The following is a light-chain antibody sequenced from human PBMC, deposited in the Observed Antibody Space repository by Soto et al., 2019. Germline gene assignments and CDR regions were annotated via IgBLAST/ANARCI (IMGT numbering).Light chain of an antibody. CDR3: QQYGSSPPMYT. CDR2: GAS. CDR1: QSVNSRF. J-gene: IGKJ2*01. V-gene: IGKV3-20*01. Sequence: EIVLTQSPGTLSLSPGERATLSCRASQSVNSRFLAWYQQKPGQAPRLLMYGASTRATGIPDRFSGSGSGADFTLTISSIAPEDFAVYYCQQYGSSPPMYTFGQGTKLEIK.